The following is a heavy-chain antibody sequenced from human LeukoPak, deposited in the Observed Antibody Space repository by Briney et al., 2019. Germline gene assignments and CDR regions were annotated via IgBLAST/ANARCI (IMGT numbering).Heavy chain of an antibody. CDR3: ARRGAGLNWFDP. Sequence: PSETLSLTCTVSGASISSSSYYWGWIRQPPGKGLEWIASINYSGSTYDSPSLKSRVTMSVDTSKNQFSLRLTSVTAADTAVYYCARRGAGLNWFDPWGQGTLVTVSS. D-gene: IGHD1-26*01. V-gene: IGHV4-39*01. J-gene: IGHJ5*02. CDR2: INYSGST. CDR1: GASISSSSYY.